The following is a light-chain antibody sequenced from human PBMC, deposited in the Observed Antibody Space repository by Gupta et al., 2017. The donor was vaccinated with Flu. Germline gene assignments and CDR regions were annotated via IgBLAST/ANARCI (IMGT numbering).Light chain of an antibody. Sequence: SPGERATLSCRARQSVVANWFAWYQQKPGQPPRLHFHAASSRAPGIPDRFSGRGSGTDFPPTIDRLEPEDFAAYYCQQYDVSDRWRFGQGT. CDR3: QQYDVSDRWR. CDR2: AAS. V-gene: IGKV3-20*01. CDR1: QSVVANW. J-gene: IGKJ1*01.